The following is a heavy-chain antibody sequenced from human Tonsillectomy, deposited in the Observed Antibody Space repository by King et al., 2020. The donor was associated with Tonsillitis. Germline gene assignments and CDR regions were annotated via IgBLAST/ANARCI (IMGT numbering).Heavy chain of an antibody. CDR1: GFTFSRYW. CDR2: IKEDGSEE. V-gene: IGHV3-7*01. CDR3: ATTGYCSGSTCGPQGGLLDAFDG. Sequence: VQLVESGGGLVQPGGSLRLSCAASGFTFSRYWMNWVRQAPGKGLEWVANIKEDGSEEYYVDSVKGRFTISRDSAKNSLYLQMNSLRADDTAVYYCATTGYCSGSTCGPQGGLLDAFDGWGEGRLVTVSS. J-gene: IGHJ3*01. D-gene: IGHD2-15*01.